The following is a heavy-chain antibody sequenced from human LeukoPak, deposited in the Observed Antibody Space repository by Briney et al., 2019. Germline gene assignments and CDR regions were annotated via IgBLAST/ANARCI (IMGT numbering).Heavy chain of an antibody. CDR2: IYYSGST. Sequence: SETLSLTCTVSGGSISSGGYYWSWIRQHPGKGLEWIGYIYYSGSTYYNPSLKSRVTITVDTSKNQFSLKLSSVTAADTAVYYCARTYYVSSGYYYGFDYWGQGTLVTVSS. CDR3: ARTYYVSSGYYYGFDY. J-gene: IGHJ4*02. D-gene: IGHD3-22*01. CDR1: GGSISSGGYY. V-gene: IGHV4-31*03.